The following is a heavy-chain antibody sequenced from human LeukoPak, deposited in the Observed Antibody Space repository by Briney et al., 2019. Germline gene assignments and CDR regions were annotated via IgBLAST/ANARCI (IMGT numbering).Heavy chain of an antibody. V-gene: IGHV4-61*01. CDR1: GGSVSSGSYY. CDR2: IYYSGST. J-gene: IGHJ4*02. Sequence: PSETLSLTCTVSGGSVSSGSYYLSWIRQPPGKGLEWIGYIYYSGSTNYNPSLKSRVTISVDTSKNQFSLKLSSVTAADTAVYYCARSGYGDYRYWGQGTLVTVSS. D-gene: IGHD4-17*01. CDR3: ARSGYGDYRY.